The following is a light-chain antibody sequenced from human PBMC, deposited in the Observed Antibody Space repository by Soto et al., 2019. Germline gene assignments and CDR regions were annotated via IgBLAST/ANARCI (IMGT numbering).Light chain of an antibody. V-gene: IGLV2-23*02. J-gene: IGLJ1*01. CDR2: EVS. CDR3: CSYAGGRSPYV. CDR1: TSDVGSYDL. Sequence: QSALTQPASVSGSPGQSITISCTGTTSDVGSYDLVSWYQQHPGKAPKIMIYEVSKRPSGDSNRFSGSKSGNTASLTISGLQVEDEADYYCCSYAGGRSPYVFGTGTKVT.